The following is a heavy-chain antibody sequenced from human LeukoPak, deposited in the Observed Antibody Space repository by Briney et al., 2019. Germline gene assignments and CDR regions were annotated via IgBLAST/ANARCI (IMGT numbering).Heavy chain of an antibody. CDR1: GFTFGDYA. Sequence: EGSLRLSCTASGFTFGDYAMHWVRQAPGKGLEWVAVISYDGSNKYYADSVKGRFTISRDNSKNTLYLQMNSLRAEDTAVYYCARGVPKPDIVVVVAATDGMDVWGQGTTVTVSS. D-gene: IGHD2-15*01. V-gene: IGHV3-30-3*01. CDR3: ARGVPKPDIVVVVAATDGMDV. J-gene: IGHJ6*02. CDR2: ISYDGSNK.